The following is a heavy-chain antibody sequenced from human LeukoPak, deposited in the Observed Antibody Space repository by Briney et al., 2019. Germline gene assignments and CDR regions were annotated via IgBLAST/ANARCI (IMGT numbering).Heavy chain of an antibody. Sequence: GGSLRLSCAASGFTFSSYWMSWVRQAPGKGLEWVANIKQDGSEKYYVDSVKGRFTISRDNAKNSLYLQMNSLRAEDTAVFYCVKDTKIKAAGYYFDYWGQGTLVTVSS. D-gene: IGHD6-13*01. CDR2: IKQDGSEK. CDR3: VKDTKIKAAGYYFDY. V-gene: IGHV3-7*01. CDR1: GFTFSSYW. J-gene: IGHJ4*02.